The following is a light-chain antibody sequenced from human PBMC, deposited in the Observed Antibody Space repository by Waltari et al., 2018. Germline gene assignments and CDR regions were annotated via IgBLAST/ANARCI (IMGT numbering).Light chain of an antibody. CDR3: CSYAGSSTWV. J-gene: IGLJ3*02. V-gene: IGLV2-23*01. CDR1: SSNVGSYNL. Sequence: QSALTQPASVSRSPGQSITISCTGTSSNVGSYNLVSWYQQHPGKAPKLMSYEGSKRPSGVSNRFSGSKSGNTASLTISGLQAEDEADYYCCSYAGSSTWVFGGGTKLTVL. CDR2: EGS.